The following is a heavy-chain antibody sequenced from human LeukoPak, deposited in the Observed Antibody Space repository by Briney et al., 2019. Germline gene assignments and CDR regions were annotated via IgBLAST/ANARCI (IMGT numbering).Heavy chain of an antibody. Sequence: SETLSLTCTVSGGSISSYYWSWIRQPAGKGLEWIGRIYTSGSTNYNPSLKSRVTISVDTSKNQFSLKLSSVTAADTAVYYCARGGAVAVNFDYWGQGTLVTVSS. V-gene: IGHV4-4*07. CDR3: ARGGAVAVNFDY. J-gene: IGHJ4*02. CDR2: IYTSGST. CDR1: GGSISSYY. D-gene: IGHD6-19*01.